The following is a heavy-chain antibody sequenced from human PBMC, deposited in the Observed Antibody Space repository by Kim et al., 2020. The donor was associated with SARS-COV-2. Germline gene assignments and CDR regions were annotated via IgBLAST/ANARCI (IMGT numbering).Heavy chain of an antibody. D-gene: IGHD6-13*01. J-gene: IGHJ4*02. V-gene: IGHV1-58*01. CDR3: AALYSSSPSPLDY. Sequence: YAQKFQERVTITRDMSTSTAYMELSSLRSEDTAVYYCAALYSSSPSPLDYWGQGTLVTVSS.